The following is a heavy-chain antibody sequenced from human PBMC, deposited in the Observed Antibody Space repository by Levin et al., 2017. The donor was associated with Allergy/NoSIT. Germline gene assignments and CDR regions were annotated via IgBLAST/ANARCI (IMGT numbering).Heavy chain of an antibody. Sequence: ASVKVSCEASGGSFSTSIINWVRQAPGQGLEWMGRIIPIHNITTYAERFQGRVSIMADRSASTAYMELSSLRSEDTAIYYCSRGCLTGYCDYWGQGTLVTVSS. CDR3: SRGCLTGYCDY. J-gene: IGHJ4*02. V-gene: IGHV1-69*02. D-gene: IGHD3-9*01. CDR1: GGSFSTSI. CDR2: IIPIHNIT.